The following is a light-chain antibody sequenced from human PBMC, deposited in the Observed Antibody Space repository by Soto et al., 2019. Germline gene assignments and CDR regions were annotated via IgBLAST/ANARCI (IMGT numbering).Light chain of an antibody. CDR1: QSVSSNY. J-gene: IGKJ4*01. V-gene: IGKV3-20*01. CDR3: QQSGSSPLT. Sequence: EIVLTQSPGTLSLSPGERATLSCRASQSVSSNYLAWFQQKPGQAPRLLIYAASSRATGIPDRFGGSGSGTDFTLTISRLEPEDFAVYFCQQSGSSPLTFGGGTKVDIK. CDR2: AAS.